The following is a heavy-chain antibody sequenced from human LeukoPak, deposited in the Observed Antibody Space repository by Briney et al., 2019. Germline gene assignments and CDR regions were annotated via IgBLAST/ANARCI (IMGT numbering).Heavy chain of an antibody. CDR1: GFTFSGSA. J-gene: IGHJ4*02. D-gene: IGHD2-2*01. CDR2: IRSKANSYAT. CDR3: TRLTFTSSGFADFDY. Sequence: GGSLRLSCAASGFTFSGSAMHWVRQASGKGLEWVGRIRSKANSYATAYAASVKGRFTISRDDSKNTAYLQMNSLKTEDTAVYYCTRLTFTSSGFADFDYWGQGTLLTVSS. V-gene: IGHV3-73*01.